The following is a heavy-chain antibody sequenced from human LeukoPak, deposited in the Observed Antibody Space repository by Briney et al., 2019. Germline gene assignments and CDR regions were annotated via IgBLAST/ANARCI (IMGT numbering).Heavy chain of an antibody. CDR1: GASINSRDYY. CDR2: IYSDGTT. Sequence: PSETLSLTCTVSGASINSRDYYWGWIRQPPGQGLEWIGSIYSDGTTYYNPSLKSRVSISADTSKNHLSLWLSSVTAADMAVYYCAKHRGSFFEAFDIWGQGTAVSVSS. CDR3: AKHRGSFFEAFDI. J-gene: IGHJ3*02. D-gene: IGHD1-26*01. V-gene: IGHV4-39*01.